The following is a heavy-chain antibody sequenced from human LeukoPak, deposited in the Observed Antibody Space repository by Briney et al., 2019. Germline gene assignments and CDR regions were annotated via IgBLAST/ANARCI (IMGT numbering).Heavy chain of an antibody. D-gene: IGHD3-10*01. CDR2: IIPMFGSS. CDR3: ARSLGGSQTGY. Sequence: SVKVSCKASGGTFATHAVSWVRHAPGQGLEWMGGIIPMFGSSKYAQKFQGRVTITADESTGTAFMELSSLRSDDTAIYYCARSLGGSQTGYWGQGTLVTVSS. J-gene: IGHJ4*02. V-gene: IGHV1-69*01. CDR1: GGTFATHA.